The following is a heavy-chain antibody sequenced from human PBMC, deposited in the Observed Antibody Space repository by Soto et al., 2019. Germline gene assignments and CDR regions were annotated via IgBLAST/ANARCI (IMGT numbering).Heavy chain of an antibody. CDR1: GGTFNTYS. CDR3: ARGGDSSSLRAFYSYGFDV. V-gene: IGHV1-69*18. J-gene: IGHJ6*02. Sequence: QVQLVQSGAEVKKPGSSMKVSCKASGGTFNTYSFGWLRQAPGQGLQWMGSIIPFIGAPNYAQNFQDRVTINADQSTTTAYMELSGLKSEDTAVYFCARGGDSSSLRAFYSYGFDVWGQGTSVTVSS. D-gene: IGHD6-6*01. CDR2: IIPFIGAP.